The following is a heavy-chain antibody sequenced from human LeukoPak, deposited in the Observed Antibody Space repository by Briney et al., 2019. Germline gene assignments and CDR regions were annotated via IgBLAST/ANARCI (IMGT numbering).Heavy chain of an antibody. D-gene: IGHD3-22*01. Sequence: GGSLRLSCAASGFTFSSYAMSWVRQAPGRGLEWVSAISGSGGSTYYADSVKGRFTISRDNSKNTLYLQMNSLGAEDTAVYYCAKLGVYGPWYYYDSSGYYPDYWGQGTLVTVSS. V-gene: IGHV3-23*01. CDR2: ISGSGGST. CDR3: AKLGVYGPWYYYDSSGYYPDY. CDR1: GFTFSSYA. J-gene: IGHJ4*02.